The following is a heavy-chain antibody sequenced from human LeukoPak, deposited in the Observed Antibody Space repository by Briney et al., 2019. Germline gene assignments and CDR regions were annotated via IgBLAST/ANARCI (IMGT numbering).Heavy chain of an antibody. V-gene: IGHV3-43D*03. Sequence: KAGGSLRLSCAASGFTFSSYWMHWVRQAPGKGLEWVSLISWDGGSTYYADSVKGRFTISRDNSKNSLYLQMNSLRAEDTALYYCAKDGYYYDSSGYYDYWGQGTLVTVSS. J-gene: IGHJ4*02. CDR3: AKDGYYYDSSGYYDY. CDR1: GFTFSSYW. D-gene: IGHD3-22*01. CDR2: ISWDGGST.